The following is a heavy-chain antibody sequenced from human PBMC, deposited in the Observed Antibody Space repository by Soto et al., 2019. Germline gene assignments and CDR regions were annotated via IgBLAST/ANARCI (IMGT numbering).Heavy chain of an antibody. CDR2: ISARGGTT. J-gene: IGHJ4*02. CDR3: AKVIVVVMAATRSFDY. V-gene: IGHV3-23*01. CDR1: GFTFSSYG. Sequence: EVQLLESGGGLVQPGGSLRLSCAVSGFTFSSYGMSWVRQAPGKGLEWVSAISARGGTTSYADSVKGRFTISSENSKNTLYLQRNSLRAEDTATYYCAKVIVVVMAATRSFDYWGQGTLVTVSS. D-gene: IGHD2-15*01.